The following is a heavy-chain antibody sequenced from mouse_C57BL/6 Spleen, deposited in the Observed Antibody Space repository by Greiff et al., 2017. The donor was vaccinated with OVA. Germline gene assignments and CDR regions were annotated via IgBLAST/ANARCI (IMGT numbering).Heavy chain of an antibody. Sequence: EVHLVESGPGMVKPSQSLSLTCTVTGYSITSGYDWHWIRHFPGNQLEWMGYISYSGSTNYNPSLKSRISITHDTSKNHFFLKLNSVTTEDTTTYYCARSGSSHWYFDVWGTGTTVTVSS. CDR1: GYSITSGYD. D-gene: IGHD1-1*01. CDR3: ARSGSSHWYFDV. CDR2: ISYSGST. J-gene: IGHJ1*03. V-gene: IGHV3-1*01.